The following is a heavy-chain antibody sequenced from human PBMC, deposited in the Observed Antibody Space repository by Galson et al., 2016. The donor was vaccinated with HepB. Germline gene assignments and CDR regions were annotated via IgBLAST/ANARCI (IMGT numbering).Heavy chain of an antibody. CDR3: ARDSVFTLSKGVPFDH. CDR2: GDGTNI. D-gene: IGHD3-22*01. J-gene: IGHJ4*02. V-gene: IGHV3-74*01. Sequence: GDGTNIAYADSVKGRFTIPRDNAKDTIYLEMNGLSAEDTAVYYCARDSVFTLSKGVPFDHWGQGTPVTVSS.